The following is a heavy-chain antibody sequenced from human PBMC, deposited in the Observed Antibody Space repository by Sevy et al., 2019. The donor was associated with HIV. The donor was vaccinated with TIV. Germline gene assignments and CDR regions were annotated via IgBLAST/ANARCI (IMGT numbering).Heavy chain of an antibody. V-gene: IGHV1-69*04. CDR2: IIPILGIE. D-gene: IGHD5-12*01. J-gene: IGHJ6*02. CDR1: GGTFSCYA. CDR3: ARDPLSIRGYDYPGGMDV. Sequence: ASVKVSCKGSGGTFSCYAISWVRQAPGQGLEWMGRIIPILGIENYAQTFQGRVTITADKSTSTAYMELSSLRSEDTAVYYCARDPLSIRGYDYPGGMDVWGQGTTVTVSS.